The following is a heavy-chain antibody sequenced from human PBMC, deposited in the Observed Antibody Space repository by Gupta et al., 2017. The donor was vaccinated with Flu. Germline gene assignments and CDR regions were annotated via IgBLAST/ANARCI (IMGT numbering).Heavy chain of an antibody. CDR1: GFTFSSHW. CDR2: IKQGGNEK. CDR3: ARGPNYGDRADFFDY. V-gene: IGHV3-7*01. D-gene: IGHD3-16*01. Sequence: EVQLVEFGGDLVQPGGSLRLFCADSGFTFSSHWMSWVRQAPGKGLEWVANIKQGGNEKFYVDSAKGRFTISRDDARNSLSLQMNSLRAEDTAVYYCARGPNYGDRADFFDYWGQGSLVIVSS. J-gene: IGHJ4*02.